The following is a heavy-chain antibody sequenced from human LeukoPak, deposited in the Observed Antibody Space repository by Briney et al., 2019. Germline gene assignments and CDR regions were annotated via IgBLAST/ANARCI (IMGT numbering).Heavy chain of an antibody. CDR1: GGSFSGYY. D-gene: IGHD3-10*01. J-gene: IGHJ4*02. Sequence: PSETLSLTCAVYGGSFSGYYWSWIRQPPGKGLEWIGEINHSGSTNYNPSLKSRVTISVDTSKNQFSLKLSSVTAADTAVYYCARDPNYGQGAFDYWGQGTLVTVSS. CDR3: ARDPNYGQGAFDY. CDR2: INHSGST. V-gene: IGHV4-34*01.